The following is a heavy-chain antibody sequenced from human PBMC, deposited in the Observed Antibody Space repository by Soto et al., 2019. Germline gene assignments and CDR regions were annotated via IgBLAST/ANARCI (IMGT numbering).Heavy chain of an antibody. J-gene: IGHJ6*03. CDR3: ARGDAVATINYYYYYMDV. V-gene: IGHV4-34*01. Sequence: PSETLSLTCAVYCGSFSDYYWSWIRQPPGKGLEWIGEISHSGGTNYNPSLKSRVTISVDRSKNQFSLQLSSVTAADTAVYYCARGDAVATINYYYYYMDVWGKGTPVTVSS. CDR1: CGSFSDYY. D-gene: IGHD5-12*01. CDR2: ISHSGGT.